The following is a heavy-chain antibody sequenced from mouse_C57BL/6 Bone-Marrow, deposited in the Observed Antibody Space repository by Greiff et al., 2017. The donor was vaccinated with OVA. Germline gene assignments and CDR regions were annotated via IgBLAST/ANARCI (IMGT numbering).Heavy chain of an antibody. V-gene: IGHV1-76*01. Sequence: VQLQESGAELVRPGASVKLSCKASGYTFTDYYINWVKQRPGQGLEWIARIYPGSGNTYYNEKFKGKATLTAAKSSSTAYMQLSRLTSEDSAVYVCARDYYSNCPAWFAYWGQGTLVTVSA. CDR2: IYPGSGNT. D-gene: IGHD2-5*01. CDR3: ARDYYSNCPAWFAY. CDR1: GYTFTDYY. J-gene: IGHJ3*01.